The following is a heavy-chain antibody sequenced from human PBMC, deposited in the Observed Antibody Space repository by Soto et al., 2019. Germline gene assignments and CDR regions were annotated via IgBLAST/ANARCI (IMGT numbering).Heavy chain of an antibody. CDR3: AKAGDYHCSESYCPVDY. CDR1: GFTFSTYA. D-gene: IGHD3-10*01. Sequence: EVQLLESGGVLVQPGGSLRLSCAASGFTFSTYAMTWVRQAPGKGLEWVSSISGSGGRTYYADSVKGRFTIAKDNSKNTLYLQTNSMGAEDTAGYYCAKAGDYHCSESYCPVDYWGQGTLVPVSS. V-gene: IGHV3-23*01. CDR2: ISGSGGRT. J-gene: IGHJ4*02.